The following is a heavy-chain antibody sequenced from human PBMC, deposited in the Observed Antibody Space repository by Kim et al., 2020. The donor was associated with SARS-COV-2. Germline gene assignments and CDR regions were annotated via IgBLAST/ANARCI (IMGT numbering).Heavy chain of an antibody. CDR3: AKDAYDFWSGYSADFDY. CDR2: ISGSGGST. D-gene: IGHD3-3*01. V-gene: IGHV3-23*01. CDR1: GFTFSSYA. Sequence: GGSLRLSCAASGFTFSSYAMSWVRQAPGKGLEWVSAISGSGGSTYYADSVKGRFTISRDNSKNTLYLQMNSLRAEDTAVYYCAKDAYDFWSGYSADFDYWGQGTLVTVSS. J-gene: IGHJ4*02.